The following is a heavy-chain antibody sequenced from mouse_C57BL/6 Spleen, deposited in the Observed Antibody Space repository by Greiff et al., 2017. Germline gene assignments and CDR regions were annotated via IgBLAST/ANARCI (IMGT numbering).Heavy chain of an antibody. CDR3: TSYYGSSYWYFDV. Sequence: EVQRVESGGGLVQPGGSMKLSCAASGFTFSDAWMDWVRQSPEKGLEWVAEIRNKANNHATYYAESVKGRFTISRDDSKSSVYLQMNSLRAEDTGIYYCTSYYGSSYWYFDVWGTGTTVTVSS. CDR2: IRNKANNHAT. J-gene: IGHJ1*03. V-gene: IGHV6-6*01. D-gene: IGHD1-1*01. CDR1: GFTFSDAW.